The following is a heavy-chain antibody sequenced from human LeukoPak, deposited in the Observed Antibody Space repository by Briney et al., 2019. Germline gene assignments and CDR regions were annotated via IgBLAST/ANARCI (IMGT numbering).Heavy chain of an antibody. D-gene: IGHD2-8*01. CDR3: ARPTNGGYFDY. V-gene: IGHV4-59*08. CDR1: GGSMSTYY. CDR2: IYYSGST. Sequence: PSETLSLTCTVSGGSMSTYYWSWIRQPPGKGLEWIGYIYYSGSTNYNPSLKSRVTMSVDTSKNRFSLKLSSVTAADTAVYYCARPTNGGYFDYWGQGTLVTVSS. J-gene: IGHJ4*02.